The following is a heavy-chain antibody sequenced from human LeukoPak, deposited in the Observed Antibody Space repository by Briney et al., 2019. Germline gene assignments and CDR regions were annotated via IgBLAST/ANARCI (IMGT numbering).Heavy chain of an antibody. D-gene: IGHD3-22*01. CDR2: IYQSGTT. CDR3: ARGRRGYRTELDS. Sequence: SETLSLTCIVSGDSPASGYYGGWIRQAPGKGLEWIGSIYQSGTTYCNPSLKSRVTISKDTSKNQFSLRLTSVTDADTALYYCARGRRGYRTELDSWGQGTLVTVSS. J-gene: IGHJ4*02. V-gene: IGHV4-38-2*02. CDR1: GDSPASGYY.